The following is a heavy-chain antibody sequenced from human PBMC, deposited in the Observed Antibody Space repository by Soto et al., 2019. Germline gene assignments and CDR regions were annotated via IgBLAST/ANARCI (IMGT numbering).Heavy chain of an antibody. V-gene: IGHV3-33*01. Sequence: PGGSLRLSCAASGFTFSSYGMHWVRQAPGKGLEWVAVIWYDGSNKYYADSVKGRFTISRDNSKNTLYLQMNSLRAEDTAVYYCARDPVIGINYYYYGMDVWGQGTTVTVSS. D-gene: IGHD3-10*01. J-gene: IGHJ6*02. CDR2: IWYDGSNK. CDR1: GFTFSSYG. CDR3: ARDPVIGINYYYYGMDV.